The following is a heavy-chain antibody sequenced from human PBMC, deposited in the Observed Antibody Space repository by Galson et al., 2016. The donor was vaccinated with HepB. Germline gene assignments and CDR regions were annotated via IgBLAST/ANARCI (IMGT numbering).Heavy chain of an antibody. J-gene: IGHJ4*02. V-gene: IGHV2-5*02. CDR1: GFSLSTSEVG. Sequence: PALVKPTQTLTLTCTFSGFSLSTSEVGVGWIRQPPAKALEWLALIYWDDDKRYSPSLKSRLTITKDTSKNQVVLTLTNMDPVDTATYYCAHTGSYCGADCYSAFDSWGQGTLVTVSS. CDR3: AHTGSYCGADCYSAFDS. CDR2: IYWDDDK. D-gene: IGHD2-21*02.